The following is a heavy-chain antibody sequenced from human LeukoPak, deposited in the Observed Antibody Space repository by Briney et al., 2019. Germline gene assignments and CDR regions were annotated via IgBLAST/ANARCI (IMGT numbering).Heavy chain of an antibody. Sequence: GGSLRLSCAASGFTFSSYGMPWVRQAPGKGLEWVAVIWYDGSNKYYADSVKGRFTISRDNSKNTLHLQMNSLRAEDTAVYYCARDLNPVGGYYYYGMDVWGQGTTVTVSS. CDR1: GFTFSSYG. CDR2: IWYDGSNK. D-gene: IGHD2-15*01. V-gene: IGHV3-33*01. CDR3: ARDLNPVGGYYYYGMDV. J-gene: IGHJ6*02.